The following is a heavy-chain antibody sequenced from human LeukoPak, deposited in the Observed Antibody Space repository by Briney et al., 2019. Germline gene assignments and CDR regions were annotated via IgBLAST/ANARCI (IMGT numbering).Heavy chain of an antibody. Sequence: GGSLVLSCAASGFTFSSYAMGWVRQAPGKGLGGVSAISGSGGSTYYADSGKGPFTISRDNSKNTLYLQMNSLRAEDTAVYYCAKVYQPSYYDILTGYFDYWGQGTLVTVSS. CDR1: GFTFSSYA. J-gene: IGHJ4*02. CDR2: ISGSGGST. D-gene: IGHD3-9*01. V-gene: IGHV3-23*01. CDR3: AKVYQPSYYDILTGYFDY.